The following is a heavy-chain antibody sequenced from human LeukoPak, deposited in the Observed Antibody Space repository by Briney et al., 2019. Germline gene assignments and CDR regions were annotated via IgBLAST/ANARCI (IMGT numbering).Heavy chain of an antibody. CDR1: GGTFSSYA. CDR2: IIPIFGTA. V-gene: IGHV1-69*06. Sequence: GASVKVSCKASGGTFSSYAICWVRQAPGQGLEWMGGIIPIFGTANYAQKFQGRVTITADKSTSTAYMELSSLRSEDTAVYYCARAVLRYFDWLLAYNWFDPWGQGTLVTVSS. J-gene: IGHJ5*02. CDR3: ARAVLRYFDWLLAYNWFDP. D-gene: IGHD3-9*01.